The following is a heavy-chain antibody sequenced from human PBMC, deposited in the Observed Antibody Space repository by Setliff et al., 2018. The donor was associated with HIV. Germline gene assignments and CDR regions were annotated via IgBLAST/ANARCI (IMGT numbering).Heavy chain of an antibody. V-gene: IGHV3-72*01. Sequence: GGSLRLSCAASGVTLYNNYMDWVRQAPGKGLEWVGRIRNGNRYSTEYAASVKGRFIISGDDSENSLSLQMNSLKTEDTAVYYCVGGSGTDRYDYWGRGTLVTVSS. CDR1: GVTLYNNY. J-gene: IGHJ4*02. CDR3: VGGSGTDRYDY. D-gene: IGHD3-10*01. CDR2: IRNGNRYST.